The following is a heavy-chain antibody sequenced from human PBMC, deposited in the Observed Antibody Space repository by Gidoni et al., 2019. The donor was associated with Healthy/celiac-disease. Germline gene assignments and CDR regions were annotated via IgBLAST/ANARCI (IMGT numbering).Heavy chain of an antibody. Sequence: QVQLQESGPGLVKPSETLSLTCTVSGGSISSYYWSWIGQPPGKGLEWIWYIYYSGSTNYNPSLNSRVTISVDTSKNQFSLKLSSVTAADTAVYYCASGICSGGSFYPDYWGQGTLVTVSS. D-gene: IGHD2-15*01. CDR1: GGSISSYY. CDR2: IYYSGST. V-gene: IGHV4-59*01. CDR3: ASGICSGGSFYPDY. J-gene: IGHJ4*02.